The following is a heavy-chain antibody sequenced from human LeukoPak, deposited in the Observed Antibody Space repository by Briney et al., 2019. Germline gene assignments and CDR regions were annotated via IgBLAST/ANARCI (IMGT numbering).Heavy chain of an antibody. CDR2: INPDGSEK. CDR1: GFTFRTSW. J-gene: IGHJ3*01. Sequence: GGSLRLSCGASGFTFRTSWMNWVRQAPGKGLEWVASINPDGSEKYSVDSVKGRFTISRDNAKNSLYLQMNSLRDEETAVYYCARRYSSSWFKPFDLWGQGTMVTVSS. D-gene: IGHD6-13*01. CDR3: ARRYSSSWFKPFDL. V-gene: IGHV3-7*01.